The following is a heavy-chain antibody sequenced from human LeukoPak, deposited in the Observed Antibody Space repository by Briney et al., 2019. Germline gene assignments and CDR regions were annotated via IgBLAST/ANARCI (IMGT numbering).Heavy chain of an antibody. Sequence: AGGPLRLSCAASGFTFSSYSMNWVRQAPGKGLELVSSISSSSSYINYADSVKGRFTISRDNAKTSLYLQVNSLRAEDTAVYYCAREQSRAFDYWGQGTLVTVSS. D-gene: IGHD6-13*01. V-gene: IGHV3-21*01. CDR1: GFTFSSYS. CDR3: AREQSRAFDY. CDR2: ISSSSSYI. J-gene: IGHJ4*02.